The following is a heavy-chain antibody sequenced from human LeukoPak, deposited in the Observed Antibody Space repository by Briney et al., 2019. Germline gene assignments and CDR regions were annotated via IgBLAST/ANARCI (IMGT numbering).Heavy chain of an antibody. Sequence: PGGSLRLSCAASGFTFSSYGMHWVRQAPGKGLEWVAVIWYDGSNKYYADSVKGRFTISRDNSKNTLYLQMNSLRAEDTAVYYCARDQYYYDSSGYLHEDAFDIWGQGTMVTVSS. CDR3: ARDQYYYDSSGYLHEDAFDI. V-gene: IGHV3-33*01. J-gene: IGHJ3*02. D-gene: IGHD3-22*01. CDR2: IWYDGSNK. CDR1: GFTFSSYG.